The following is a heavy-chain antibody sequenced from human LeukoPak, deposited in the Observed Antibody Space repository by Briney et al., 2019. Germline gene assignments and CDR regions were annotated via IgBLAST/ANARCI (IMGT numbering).Heavy chain of an antibody. V-gene: IGHV1-2*04. CDR3: ARGFLSRGGASYFDY. CDR1: GYTFTGYY. CDR2: INPNSGGT. J-gene: IGHJ4*02. Sequence: GASVKVSCKASGYTFTGYYMHWVRQAPGQGLEWMGWINPNSGGTNYAQKFQGWVTMTRDTSISTAYMELSRLRSDDTAVYYCARGFLSRGGASYFDYWGQGTLVTVSS. D-gene: IGHD2-15*01.